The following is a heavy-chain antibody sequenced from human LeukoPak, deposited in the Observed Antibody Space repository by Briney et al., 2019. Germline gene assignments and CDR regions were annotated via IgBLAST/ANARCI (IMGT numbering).Heavy chain of an antibody. CDR1: GFTFSSYE. Sequence: QPGGSLRLSCAASGFTFSSYEMNWVRQAPGKGLEWVSYISSSGSTIYYADSVKGRFTISRDNAKNSLYLQMNSLRAEGTAVYYCARGLFGVRRYFDWLSIHVLDPWGQGTLVTVSS. V-gene: IGHV3-48*03. CDR3: ARGLFGVRRYFDWLSIHVLDP. J-gene: IGHJ5*02. CDR2: ISSSGSTI. D-gene: IGHD3-9*01.